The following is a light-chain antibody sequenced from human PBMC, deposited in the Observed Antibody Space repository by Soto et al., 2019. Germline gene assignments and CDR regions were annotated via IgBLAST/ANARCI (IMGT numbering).Light chain of an antibody. V-gene: IGLV2-14*01. CDR2: DVS. CDR3: SSYTSSSTYV. CDR1: SSDVGGYNS. Sequence: QSVLTQPASVFGSPGQSIAISCTGTSSDVGGYNSVSWYQQHPGKAPKLMVYDVSNRTSGVSNRFSGSKSGNTASLTISGLQAEDEADYYCSSYTSSSTYVFGTGTKLTVL. J-gene: IGLJ1*01.